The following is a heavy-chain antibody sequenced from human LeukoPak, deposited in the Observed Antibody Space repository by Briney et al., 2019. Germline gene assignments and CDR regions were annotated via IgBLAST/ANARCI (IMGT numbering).Heavy chain of an antibody. CDR2: MSSSGSTI. CDR3: ARDLARVVVSALDV. V-gene: IGHV3-11*04. D-gene: IGHD3-22*01. J-gene: IGHJ6*04. Sequence: GGSLRLSCAASGFTFSDYYMSWIRQAPGKRLERVSYMSSSGSTIYYADSVKGRFTFSRDNAKNSLYLQMNSLRAEDTAVYYCARDLARVVVSALDVWGKGTTVTVSS. CDR1: GFTFSDYY.